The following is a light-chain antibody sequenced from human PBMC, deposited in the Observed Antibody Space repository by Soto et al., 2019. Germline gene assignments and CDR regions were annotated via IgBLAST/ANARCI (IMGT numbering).Light chain of an antibody. CDR2: GSS. J-gene: IGKJ1*01. CDR3: QQYKNWPRT. Sequence: EIVMTQSPATLSVSPGERATLACRASQSVNRSLAWYSRKPGQTPRCIIYGSSTRATAIPVRCSGSGSGTEFTLTIRSLQSEDCAVYYCQQYKNWPRTCGQGTKL. CDR1: QSVNRS. V-gene: IGKV3-15*01.